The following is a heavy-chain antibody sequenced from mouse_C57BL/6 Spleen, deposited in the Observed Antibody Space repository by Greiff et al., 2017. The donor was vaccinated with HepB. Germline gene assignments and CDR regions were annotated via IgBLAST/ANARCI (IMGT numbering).Heavy chain of an antibody. V-gene: IGHV2-2*01. CDR1: GFSLTSYG. CDR3: AGRPFDY. Sequence: VQRVESGPGLVQPSQSLSITCTVSGFSLTSYGVHWVRQSPGKGLEWLGVIWSGGSTAYNAAFISRLSISKDNSKSQVFFKMNSLQADDTAIYYCAGRPFDYWGQGTTLTVSS. J-gene: IGHJ2*01. CDR2: IWSGGST.